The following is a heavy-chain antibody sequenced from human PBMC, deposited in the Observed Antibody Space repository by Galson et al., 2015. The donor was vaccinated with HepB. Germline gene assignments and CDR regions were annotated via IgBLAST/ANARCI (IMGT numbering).Heavy chain of an antibody. V-gene: IGHV5-51*01. J-gene: IGHJ4*02. CDR3: ARRVRACSGGTCYYFDY. D-gene: IGHD2-15*01. Sequence: QSGAEVKKLGEPLKISCQGSGYSFNTYWIAWVRQMPGKGLEWMGVIYPGDSDTRYGPSFQGQVTISADKSISTAYLQWSGLKASDTAMYYCARRVRACSGGTCYYFDYWGQGTLVTVSS. CDR2: IYPGDSDT. CDR1: GYSFNTYW.